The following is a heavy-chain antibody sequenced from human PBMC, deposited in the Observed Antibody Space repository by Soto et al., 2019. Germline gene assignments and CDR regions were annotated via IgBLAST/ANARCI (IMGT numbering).Heavy chain of an antibody. J-gene: IGHJ5*02. CDR3: ARGLRLRVKSDWFDP. CDR1: GGSISSSW. CDR2: IYHSGST. D-gene: IGHD5-12*01. V-gene: IGHV4-4*02. Sequence: SETLSLTCAVSGGSISSSWWRWVRQPPGKGLEWIGEIYHSGSTNYNPSLKSRVTISVDKSKNQFSLKLSSVTAADTAVYYCARGLRLRVKSDWFDPWGQGTLVTVSS.